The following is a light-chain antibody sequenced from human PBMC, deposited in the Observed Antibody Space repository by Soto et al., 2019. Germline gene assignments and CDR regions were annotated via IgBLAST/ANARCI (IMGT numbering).Light chain of an antibody. V-gene: IGLV2-14*01. CDR3: SAYTSSSTLYVV. CDR2: DVS. CDR1: SSDVGGYNY. Sequence: QSALTQPASVSGSPGQSITISCTGTSSDVGGYNYVSWYQQHPGKAPKLMIYDVSNRPSGVSNRFSGSKSGNTASLTISWLQSEDEADYYCSAYTSSSTLYVVFGGGTTLTVL. J-gene: IGLJ2*01.